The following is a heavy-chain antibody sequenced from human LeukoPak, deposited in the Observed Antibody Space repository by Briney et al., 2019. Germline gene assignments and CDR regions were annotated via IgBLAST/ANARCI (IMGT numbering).Heavy chain of an antibody. Sequence: GGSLRLSCAASGFTFSSYAMSWVRQAPGKGLEWVSAISGSGGSTYYADSVKGRFTISGDNSKNTLYLQMNSLRAEDTAVYYCASMVAATLHYFDYWGQGTLVTVSS. CDR2: ISGSGGST. V-gene: IGHV3-23*01. CDR3: ASMVAATLHYFDY. D-gene: IGHD2-15*01. CDR1: GFTFSSYA. J-gene: IGHJ4*02.